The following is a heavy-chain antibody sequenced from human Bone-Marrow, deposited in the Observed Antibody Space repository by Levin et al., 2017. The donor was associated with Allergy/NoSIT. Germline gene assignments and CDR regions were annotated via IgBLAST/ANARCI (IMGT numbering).Heavy chain of an antibody. CDR2: IQTNGDT. J-gene: IGHJ4*01. D-gene: IGHD3-10*01. Sequence: AGGSLRLSCTVSGGSVRNSYYWSWIRQPPGKGLEWIGYIQTNGDTNYNPSLKSRVTISLDMSNNQFSLKFSSVTAADTAVYYCAGPFYYGSGSSLAYWGLGTLVTVSS. CDR3: AGPFYYGSGSSLAY. V-gene: IGHV4-4*08. CDR1: GGSVRNSYY.